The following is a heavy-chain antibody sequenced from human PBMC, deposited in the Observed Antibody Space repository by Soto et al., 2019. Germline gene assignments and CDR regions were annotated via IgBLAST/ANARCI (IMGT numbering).Heavy chain of an antibody. Sequence: EGSLRLSCAASGFTFSSYSMNWVRQAPGKGLEWVSYISSSSSTIYYADSVKGRFTISRDNAKNSLYLQMNSLRAEDTAVYYCRCSSTSTYGNWFDPWGQGTLVTVSS. CDR3: RCSSTSTYGNWFDP. V-gene: IGHV3-48*01. D-gene: IGHD2-2*01. CDR1: GFTFSSYS. CDR2: ISSSSSTI. J-gene: IGHJ5*02.